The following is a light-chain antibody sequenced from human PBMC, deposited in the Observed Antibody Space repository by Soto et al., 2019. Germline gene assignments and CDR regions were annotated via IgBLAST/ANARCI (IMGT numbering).Light chain of an antibody. CDR1: HTISSSY. V-gene: IGKV3-20*01. J-gene: IGKJ1*01. Sequence: ENVLTQSPGTLSLSPGQRATLSCRASHTISSSYLAWYQQKPGQAPRLLIYAISDRATGVPDRFRGSGSGTDFTLTITRLEPEDFAVYFCQQYDSSPRTFGKGTKVDIK. CDR2: AIS. CDR3: QQYDSSPRT.